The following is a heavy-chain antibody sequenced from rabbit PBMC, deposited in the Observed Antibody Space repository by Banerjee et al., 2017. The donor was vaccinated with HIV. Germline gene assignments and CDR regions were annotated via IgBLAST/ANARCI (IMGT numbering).Heavy chain of an antibody. CDR3: AREDYTYGYAGYNL. V-gene: IGHV1S43*01. Sequence: QQQLEESGGGLVKPGGTLTLTCKASGIDFSSYYYVCWVRQAPGKGLELIACIYTSSGSTWYASWVNGRFTISKTSSTTVTLQMTSLTAADTATYFCAREDYTYGYAGYNLWGQGTLVTVS. CDR2: IYTSSGST. CDR1: GIDFSSYYY. D-gene: IGHD6-1*01. J-gene: IGHJ4*01.